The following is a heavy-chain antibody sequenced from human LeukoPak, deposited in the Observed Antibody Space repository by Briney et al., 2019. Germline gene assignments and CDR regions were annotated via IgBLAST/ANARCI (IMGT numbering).Heavy chain of an antibody. Sequence: PSETLSLTCAVYGGSFSGYYLSWIPQPPGKGLEWIGEINHSGSTNYNPSLKGRVTISVDTSKNQFSLKLSSVTAADTAVYYCARDTTPRKFDYWGQGTLVTVSS. J-gene: IGHJ4*02. CDR2: INHSGST. V-gene: IGHV4-34*01. CDR1: GGSFSGYY. D-gene: IGHD1-1*01. CDR3: ARDTTPRKFDY.